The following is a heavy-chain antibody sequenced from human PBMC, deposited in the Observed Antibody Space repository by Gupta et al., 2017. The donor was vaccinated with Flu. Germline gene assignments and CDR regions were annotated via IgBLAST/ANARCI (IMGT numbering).Heavy chain of an antibody. V-gene: IGHV3-30*03. CDR2: ISDDGSIK. D-gene: IGHD3-22*01. CDR1: GFTFSTYG. CDR3: VALRGTNIASSGD. J-gene: IGHJ4*02. Sequence: QVQLVESGGGVAQPGRSLRLSCAASGFTFSTYGMHWVRQAPGKGLEWVAVISDDGSIKYGADAVKGRFTISRDNAKKTVYVQMKRLRAEDTDLYYCVALRGTNIASSGDGGQGTMVTVSS.